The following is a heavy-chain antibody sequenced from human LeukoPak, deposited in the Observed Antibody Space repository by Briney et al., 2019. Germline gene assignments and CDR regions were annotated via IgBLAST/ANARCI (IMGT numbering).Heavy chain of an antibody. CDR2: IYTSGST. J-gene: IGHJ4*02. CDR1: GGSISSGSYY. CDR3: ARFTIFGVVAFXY. D-gene: IGHD3-3*01. Sequence: SETLSLTCTVSGGSISSGSYYWSWIRQPAGKGLEWIGRIYTSGSTNYNPSLKSRVTISVDTSKNQFSLKLSSVTAADTAVYYCARFTIFGVVAFXYWGQGTLVT. V-gene: IGHV4-61*02.